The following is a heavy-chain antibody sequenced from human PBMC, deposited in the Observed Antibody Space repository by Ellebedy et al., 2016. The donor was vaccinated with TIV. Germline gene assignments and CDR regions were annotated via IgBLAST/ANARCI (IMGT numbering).Heavy chain of an antibody. CDR1: GYTFTNYA. CDR3: ARPMDLQRYHYGMDV. CDR2: INTNTGKP. D-gene: IGHD1-1*01. J-gene: IGHJ6*02. Sequence: AASVKVSCKASGYTFTNYAMNWVRQAPGKGLEWMGWINTNTGKPTYAQGFTGRIVFSLDTSVSTAYLQISSLKAEDTAVYFCARPMDLQRYHYGMDVWGQGTTFTVSS. V-gene: IGHV7-4-1*02.